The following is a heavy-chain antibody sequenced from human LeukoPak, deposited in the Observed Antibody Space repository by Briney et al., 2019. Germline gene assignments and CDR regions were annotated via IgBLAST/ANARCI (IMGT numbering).Heavy chain of an antibody. CDR2: IVGSGTKT. V-gene: IGHV3-23*01. J-gene: IGHJ4*02. CDR3: AKDQLGLFDS. D-gene: IGHD6-13*01. Sequence: GGSLRLSCAASGFTFGIDAMSWVRQAPGKGLEWISDIVGSGTKTNYADSVKGRFSISRDNSKNTLYLQMSGLRAEDTAVYYCAKDQLGLFDSWSQGTLVIVSS. CDR1: GFTFGIDA.